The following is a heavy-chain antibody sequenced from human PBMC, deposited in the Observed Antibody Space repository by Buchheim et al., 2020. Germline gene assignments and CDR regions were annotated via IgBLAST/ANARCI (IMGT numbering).Heavy chain of an antibody. J-gene: IGHJ6*02. V-gene: IGHV3-30*18. CDR3: AKAQWSLYYDSSGYRSGMDV. CDR1: GFTFSNYG. CDR2: IPYDGNNK. Sequence: QVQLVESGGGVVQPGRSLRLSCAASGFTFSNYGMHWVRQAPGKGLEWVAVIPYDGNNKYYADSVKGRFTISRDNSKNTLYLQMNSLRAEDTAVYYCAKAQWSLYYDSSGYRSGMDVWGQGTT. D-gene: IGHD3-22*01.